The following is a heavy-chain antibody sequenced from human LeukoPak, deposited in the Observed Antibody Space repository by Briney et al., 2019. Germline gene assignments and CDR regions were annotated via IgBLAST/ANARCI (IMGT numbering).Heavy chain of an antibody. D-gene: IGHD3-22*01. CDR1: GYTLTSYD. J-gene: IGHJ4*02. CDR2: MNPNSGNT. V-gene: IGHV1-8*01. CDR3: ARRGEYYYDSSGYYYNPYYFDY. Sequence: ASVKVSCKASGYTLTSYDINWVRQATGQGLEWMGWMNPNSGNTGYAQKFQGRVTMTRNTSISTAYMELSSLRSEDTAVYYCARRGEYYYDSSGYYYNPYYFDYWGQGTLVTVSS.